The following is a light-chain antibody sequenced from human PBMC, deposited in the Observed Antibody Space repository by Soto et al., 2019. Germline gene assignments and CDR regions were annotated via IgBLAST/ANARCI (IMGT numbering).Light chain of an antibody. CDR3: SSYTSSSTLYV. CDR1: SSDVGGYSY. Sequence: QSVLTQPAAVSGSLGQSITISWTGTSSDVGGYSYVSWYQQHPGKAPKLMIYEVSNRPSGVSNRFSGSKSGNTASLTISGLQAEDEADYYCSSYTSSSTLYVFGTGTKVTVL. J-gene: IGLJ1*01. V-gene: IGLV2-14*01. CDR2: EVS.